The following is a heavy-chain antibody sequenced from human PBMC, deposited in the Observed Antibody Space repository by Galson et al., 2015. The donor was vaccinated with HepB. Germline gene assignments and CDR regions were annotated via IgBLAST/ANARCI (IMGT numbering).Heavy chain of an antibody. Sequence: VKVSCKASGYTLSNYGISWVRQAPGQGLEWMGWISAYKGNANYAQNFQGRVSMTSDTSTSTAYMELRGLRSDDTAVYYCAREASGTYYYYHGLDVWGQGTTVTVSS. D-gene: IGHD1-26*01. J-gene: IGHJ6*02. CDR2: ISAYKGNA. CDR3: AREASGTYYYYHGLDV. V-gene: IGHV1-18*01. CDR1: GYTLSNYG.